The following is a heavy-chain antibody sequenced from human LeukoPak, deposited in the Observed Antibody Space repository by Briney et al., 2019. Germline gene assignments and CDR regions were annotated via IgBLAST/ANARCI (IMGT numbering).Heavy chain of an antibody. CDR1: GFTFSSYA. V-gene: IGHV3-23*01. D-gene: IGHD2-15*01. Sequence: PGGSLRLSCVASGFTFSSYAMSWVRQAPGKGLEWVSAISGSGGSTYYADSVKGRFTISRDNSKNTLYLQMNSLRAEDTAVYYCATRRIPWHLDAFDIWGQGTMVTVSP. CDR2: ISGSGGST. CDR3: ATRRIPWHLDAFDI. J-gene: IGHJ3*02.